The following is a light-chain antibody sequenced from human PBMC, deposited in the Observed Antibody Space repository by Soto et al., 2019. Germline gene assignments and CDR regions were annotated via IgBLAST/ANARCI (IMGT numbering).Light chain of an antibody. V-gene: IGKV1-5*03. J-gene: IGKJ4*01. CDR3: LQYVSYPVT. CDR1: QSISNS. Sequence: DIQMTQSPSTLSASVGDRVTITCWASQSISNSLAWYQQKPGKAPNLLIYKASSLESGVPSRFSGSGSGTEFTLTNSSLQPDDFATYYCLQYVSYPVTFGGGTKVEMK. CDR2: KAS.